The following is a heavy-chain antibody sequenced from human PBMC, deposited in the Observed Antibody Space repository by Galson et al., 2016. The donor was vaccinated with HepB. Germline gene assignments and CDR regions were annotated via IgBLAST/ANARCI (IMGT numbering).Heavy chain of an antibody. CDR3: AREDNDLSTPY. CDR2: ISASGST. Sequence: TLSLTCTVSGDSISRGTYFWSWIRLPAGKGLEWIGRISASGSTTYSPSLKSRVTMSVDTSRSLFSLNLRSVTAADTAVYYCAREDNDLSTPYWGQGALVIVSS. V-gene: IGHV4-61*02. CDR1: GDSISRGTYF. D-gene: IGHD2-2*01. J-gene: IGHJ4*02.